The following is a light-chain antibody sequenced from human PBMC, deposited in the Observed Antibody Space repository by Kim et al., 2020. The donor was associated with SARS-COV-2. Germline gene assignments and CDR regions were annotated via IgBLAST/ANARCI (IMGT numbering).Light chain of an antibody. CDR1: QSITNY. J-gene: IGKJ5*01. CDR3: QQSYYTPPT. Sequence: DIQMTQSPSSLSASVGDRVTITCRASQSITNYLNWYQQKVGEAPRLLIYSASSLRSGVPSRFSGSGSGTDFTLTISSLQPEDFATYYCQQSYYTPPTFGQGTRLEIK. CDR2: SAS. V-gene: IGKV1-39*01.